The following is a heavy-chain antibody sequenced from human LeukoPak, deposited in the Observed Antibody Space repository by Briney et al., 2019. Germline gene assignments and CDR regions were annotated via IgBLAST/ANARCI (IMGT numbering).Heavy chain of an antibody. Sequence: PGGSLRLSCAASGFTFSSYAMHWVRQAPGKGLEWVAVISYDGSNKYYADSVKGRFTISRDSSKNTLYLQMNSLRAEDTAVYYCARAAPYYYDSSGYDPWGQGTLVTVSS. CDR3: ARAAPYYYDSSGYDP. J-gene: IGHJ5*02. V-gene: IGHV3-30*01. CDR1: GFTFSSYA. D-gene: IGHD3-22*01. CDR2: ISYDGSNK.